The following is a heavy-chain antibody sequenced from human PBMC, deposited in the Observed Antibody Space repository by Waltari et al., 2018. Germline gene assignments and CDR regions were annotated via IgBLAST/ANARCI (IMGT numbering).Heavy chain of an antibody. D-gene: IGHD3-3*01. V-gene: IGHV3-74*01. J-gene: IGHJ4*02. CDR3: ATIFGVVIDGYFDY. CDR2: IKSDGSST. CDR1: GFTFSSYW. Sequence: EVQLVESGGGLVQPGGSLRLSCAASGFTFSSYWMHWVRQAPGKGLGWVSRIKSDGSSTRYADSVKGRFTIARDNAKNTLYLQMNSLRAEDTAVYYCATIFGVVIDGYFDYWGQGTLVTVSS.